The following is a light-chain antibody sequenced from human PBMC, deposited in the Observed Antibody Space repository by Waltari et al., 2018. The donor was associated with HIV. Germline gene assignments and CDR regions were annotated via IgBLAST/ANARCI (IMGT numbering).Light chain of an antibody. CDR3: ATWDDSLSGWV. Sequence: QSVLTQPPSASGTPGQRVTISCSGRTSNIGNNFIYWYHQFPGTAPKLLIYRNDQRPSGVPDRFSGSKSGTSASLAISGLRSEDEADYYCATWDDSLSGWVFSGGTKLTVL. CDR1: TSNIGNNF. CDR2: RND. J-gene: IGLJ3*02. V-gene: IGLV1-47*01.